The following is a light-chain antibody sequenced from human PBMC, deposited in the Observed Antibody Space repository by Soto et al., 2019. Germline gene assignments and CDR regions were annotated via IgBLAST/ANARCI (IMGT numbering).Light chain of an antibody. CDR1: SSDVGGYNY. V-gene: IGLV2-14*03. J-gene: IGLJ1*01. Sequence: QSVLTQPASVSGSPGQSITISCTGTSSDVGGYNYVSWYQQHPGKAPKLMIYDVSNRPSGVSNRFSGSKSGNTASLTISGLQAEDEAAYYCSSHTRSSTYLFGTGTKVTVL. CDR2: DVS. CDR3: SSHTRSSTYL.